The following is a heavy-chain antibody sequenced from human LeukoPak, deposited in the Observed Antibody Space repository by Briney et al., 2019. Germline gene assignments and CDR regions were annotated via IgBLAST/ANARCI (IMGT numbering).Heavy chain of an antibody. CDR2: ISYDGSNK. D-gene: IGHD3-3*01. Sequence: GRSLRLSCAASGFTFSSYAMHWVRQAPGKGLEWVAVISYDGSNKYYADSVKGRFTISRDNSKNTLYLQMNSLRAEDTAVYYCARGLLNYVFWSGYLSGAFDIWGQGTMVTVSS. V-gene: IGHV3-30-3*01. CDR1: GFTFSSYA. CDR3: ARGLLNYVFWSGYLSGAFDI. J-gene: IGHJ3*02.